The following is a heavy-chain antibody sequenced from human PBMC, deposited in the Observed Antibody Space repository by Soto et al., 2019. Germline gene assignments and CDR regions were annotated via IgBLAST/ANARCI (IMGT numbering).Heavy chain of an antibody. CDR1: GGSISSYY. V-gene: IGHV4-4*07. CDR2: IYTSGST. D-gene: IGHD3-3*01. Sequence: QVQLQESGPGLVKPSETLSLTCTVSGGSISSYYWSWIRQPAGKGLEWIGRIYTSGSTNYNPSLKSRVAMSVDTSKNQCSLKLSSVTAADTAVYYCARVGSYDFWSGYPAYNWFDPWGQGTLVTVSS. J-gene: IGHJ5*02. CDR3: ARVGSYDFWSGYPAYNWFDP.